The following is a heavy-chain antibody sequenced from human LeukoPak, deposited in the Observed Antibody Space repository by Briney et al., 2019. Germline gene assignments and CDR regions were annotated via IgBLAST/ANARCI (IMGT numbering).Heavy chain of an antibody. CDR1: GFTFSSYA. CDR2: IPYDGSNK. V-gene: IGHV3-30-3*01. Sequence: GGSLRLSCAASGFTFSSYAMRWVRQAPGKGLEWVAVIPYDGSNKYYADSVKGRFTISRDNSKNTLYLQMNSLRAEDTAVYYCARENLPGYYGMDVWGQGTTVTVSS. J-gene: IGHJ6*02. D-gene: IGHD1-14*01. CDR3: ARENLPGYYGMDV.